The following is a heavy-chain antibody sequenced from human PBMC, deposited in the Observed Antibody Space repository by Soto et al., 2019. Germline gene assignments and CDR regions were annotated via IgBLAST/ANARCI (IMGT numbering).Heavy chain of an antibody. CDR3: ARGPLRYCSGGSCYSRVYYYYYGMDV. D-gene: IGHD2-15*01. CDR1: GGSFSGYY. Sequence: PSETLSLTCAVYGGSFSGYYWSWIRQPPGKGLEWIGEINHSGSTNYNPSLKSRVTISVDTSKNQFSLKLSSVTAADTAVYYCARGPLRYCSGGSCYSRVYYYYYGMDVWGQGTTVTAP. V-gene: IGHV4-34*01. CDR2: INHSGST. J-gene: IGHJ6*02.